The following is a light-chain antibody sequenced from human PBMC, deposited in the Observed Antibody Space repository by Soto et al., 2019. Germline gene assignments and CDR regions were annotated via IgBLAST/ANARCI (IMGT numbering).Light chain of an antibody. CDR3: CSYAGSYTVV. CDR2: DVS. V-gene: IGLV2-11*01. CDR1: TSDVGGYNY. J-gene: IGLJ2*01. Sequence: QSALTQPRSVSGSPGQSVTISCTGTTSDVGGYNYVSWYQQHPGKAPKLMMYDVSKRPSGVPDRFSGSKSGNTASLTISGLQAEDGADYYCCSYAGSYTVVFGGGTKLTVL.